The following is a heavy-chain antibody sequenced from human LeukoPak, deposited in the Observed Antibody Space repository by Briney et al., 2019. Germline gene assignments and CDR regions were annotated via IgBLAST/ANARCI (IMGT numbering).Heavy chain of an antibody. CDR2: INPNSGGT. CDR3: ARDKGGEVDP. D-gene: IGHD2-21*01. CDR1: GYTFTGYY. V-gene: IGHV1-2*02. Sequence: ASVKVSCKASGYTFTGYYMHWLRQAPGQGLEWMGWINPNSGGTNYAQKFQGRVTMTSDTSISTAYMELNRLRSDDTGVYYCARDKGGEVDPWGQGALVTVSS. J-gene: IGHJ5*02.